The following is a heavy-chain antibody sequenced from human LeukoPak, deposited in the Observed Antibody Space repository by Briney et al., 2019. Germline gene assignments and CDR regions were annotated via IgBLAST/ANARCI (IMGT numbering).Heavy chain of an antibody. CDR2: IWSDGINK. V-gene: IGHV3-33*01. CDR3: ARERNPFDAFDI. J-gene: IGHJ3*02. D-gene: IGHD1-14*01. CDR1: GFTLSSTG. Sequence: GGSLRLSCAASGFTLSSTGMHWVRQAPGKGLEWVAVIWSDGINKFYADSVRDRFTFSRDDSKNTLSLQMNGLRAEDTAVYYCARERNPFDAFDIWGQGTMVTVSS.